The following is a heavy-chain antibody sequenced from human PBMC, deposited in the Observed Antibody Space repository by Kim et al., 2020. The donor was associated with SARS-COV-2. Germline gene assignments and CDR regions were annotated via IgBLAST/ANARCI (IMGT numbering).Heavy chain of an antibody. V-gene: IGHV3-66*01. CDR1: GFTVSSNY. CDR2: ISNGGST. Sequence: GGSLRLSCAASGFTVSSNYMSWVRQAPGKGLEWVSVISNGGSTYYADSVKGRLTISRDNSKNTLYLQLNSLRADDTAAVYCATNDYGDRYYFDYCGQGT. CDR3: ATNDYGDRYYFDY. D-gene: IGHD4-17*01. J-gene: IGHJ4*02.